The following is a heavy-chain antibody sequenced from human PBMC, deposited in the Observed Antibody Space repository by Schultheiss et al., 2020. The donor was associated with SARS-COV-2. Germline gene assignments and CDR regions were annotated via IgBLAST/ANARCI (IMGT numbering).Heavy chain of an antibody. CDR2: INHGGST. J-gene: IGHJ4*02. CDR3: AREEQLVQTLNY. Sequence: SETLSLTCAVYGGSFSAYYWSWIRQPPGKGLEWIGEINHGGSTNYNPSLKSRVTISVDASKKQFSLKLSSVTAADTAVYYCAREEQLVQTLNYWGQGTLVTVSS. V-gene: IGHV4-34*01. D-gene: IGHD6-6*01. CDR1: GGSFSAYY.